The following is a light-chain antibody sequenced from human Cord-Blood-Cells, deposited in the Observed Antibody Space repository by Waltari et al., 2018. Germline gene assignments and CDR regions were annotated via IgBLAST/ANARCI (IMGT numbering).Light chain of an antibody. CDR2: DVS. V-gene: IGLV2-11*01. J-gene: IGLJ3*02. CDR3: CSYAGSEV. Sequence: SALTQPRSVSGSPGPSATTPCTGTSSDVGGYNSVSWYQQHPGKAPTLMIYDVSKRPSGVPDRFSGSKSGNTASLTISGLQAEDEADYYCCSYAGSEVFGGGTKLTVL. CDR1: SSDVGGYNS.